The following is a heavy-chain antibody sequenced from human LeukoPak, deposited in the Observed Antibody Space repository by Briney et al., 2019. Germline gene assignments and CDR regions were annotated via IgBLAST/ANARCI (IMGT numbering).Heavy chain of an antibody. J-gene: IGHJ1*01. CDR2: ISSSGSTI. CDR3: AREGYYGSRYFQH. CDR1: GVTFSDYY. D-gene: IGHD3-10*01. V-gene: IGHV3-11*01. Sequence: GGSLRLSCAASGVTFSDYYMSWIRQAPGRGLEWVSYISSSGSTIYYADSVKGRFTISRDNAKNSLYLQMNALRAVDTAAYYFAREGYYGSRYFQHWVQGTLVTVSS.